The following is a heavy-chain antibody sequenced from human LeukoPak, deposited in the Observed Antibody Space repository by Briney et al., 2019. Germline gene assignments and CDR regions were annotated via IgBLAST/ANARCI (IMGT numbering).Heavy chain of an antibody. CDR2: INPNSGGT. CDR3: ARDYYDSSGYSRFDP. Sequence: ASVKVSCKASGYTLTGYYMHWVRQAPGQGLEWMGWINPNSGGTDYAQKFQGRVTMTRDTSISTAYMEVSRLRSDDTAVYYCARDYYDSSGYSRFDPWGQGTLVTVSS. J-gene: IGHJ5*02. D-gene: IGHD3-22*01. V-gene: IGHV1-2*02. CDR1: GYTLTGYY.